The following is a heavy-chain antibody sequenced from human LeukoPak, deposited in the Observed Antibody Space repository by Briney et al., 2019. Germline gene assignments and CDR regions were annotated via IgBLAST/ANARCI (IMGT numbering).Heavy chain of an antibody. V-gene: IGHV4-34*01. J-gene: IGHJ5*02. Sequence: PSETLSLTCAAYGGSLSGYYWSWIRQPPGKGLEWIGEINHSGSTNYNPSLRSRVTISVDTSKNQFSLKLSSVTAADTAVYYCARGVPAAIFRYNWFDPWGQGTLVTVSS. D-gene: IGHD2-2*01. CDR2: INHSGST. CDR3: ARGVPAAIFRYNWFDP. CDR1: GGSLSGYY.